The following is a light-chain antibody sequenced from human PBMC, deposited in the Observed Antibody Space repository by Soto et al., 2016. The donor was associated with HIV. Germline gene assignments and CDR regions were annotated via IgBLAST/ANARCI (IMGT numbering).Light chain of an antibody. CDR2: GAS. Sequence: DIQMTQSPSSLSASVGDIVTITCRASQHIGNDLGWYQQKPGQAPKRLIYGASSLESGVPSRFSGSRSATEFTLTISSLQPEDFATYYCLQLNNFPRTFGQGTKVEIQ. CDR3: LQLNNFPRT. V-gene: IGKV1-17*01. CDR1: QHIGND. J-gene: IGKJ1*01.